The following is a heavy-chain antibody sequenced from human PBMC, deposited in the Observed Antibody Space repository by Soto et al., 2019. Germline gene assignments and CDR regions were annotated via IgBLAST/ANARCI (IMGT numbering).Heavy chain of an antibody. J-gene: IGHJ5*02. Sequence: RASVKVSCKASGGTFSIYAISWVRQAPGQGLEWMGGIIPIFGTANYAQKFQGRVTITADESTSTAYMELSSLRSEDTAVYYCAREKGGNSGNWFDPWGQGTLVTVSS. CDR3: AREKGGNSGNWFDP. D-gene: IGHD2-21*02. V-gene: IGHV1-69*13. CDR1: GGTFSIYA. CDR2: IIPIFGTA.